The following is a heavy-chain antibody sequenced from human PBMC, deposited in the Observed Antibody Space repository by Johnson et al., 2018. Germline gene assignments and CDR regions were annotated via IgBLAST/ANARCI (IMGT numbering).Heavy chain of an antibody. Sequence: QVQLQESGGGVVQSGRSLRLSCAASGFTFSSYGMHWVRQAPGKGLEWVAVIWYDRSNKYYTDSVKGRFTISRDNSKNILYLQMNSLRDEDTAVYYCSARGDGYMYYFDYWGQGTLVTVSS. CDR1: GFTFSSYG. D-gene: IGHD5-24*01. V-gene: IGHV3-33*01. CDR2: IWYDRSNK. CDR3: SARGDGYMYYFDY. J-gene: IGHJ4*02.